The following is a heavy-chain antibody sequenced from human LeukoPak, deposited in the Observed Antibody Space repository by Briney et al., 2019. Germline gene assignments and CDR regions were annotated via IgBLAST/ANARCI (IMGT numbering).Heavy chain of an antibody. V-gene: IGHV1-8*01. CDR1: GYTFTSYD. CDR3: ARGRRIQLWFFDY. CDR2: MNPNSGNT. D-gene: IGHD5-18*01. Sequence: ASVKVSCKASGYTFTSYDINWVRQATGQGLGWMGWMNPNSGNTGYAQKFQGRVTMTRNTSISTAYMELSSLRSEDTAVYYCARGRRIQLWFFDYWGQGTLVTVSS. J-gene: IGHJ4*02.